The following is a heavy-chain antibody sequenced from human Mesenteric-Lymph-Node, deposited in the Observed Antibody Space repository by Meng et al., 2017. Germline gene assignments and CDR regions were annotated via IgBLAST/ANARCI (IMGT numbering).Heavy chain of an antibody. Sequence: RQGGAGLVNPSQTLSLTCAVYGGSFSGYYWSWIRQPPGKGLEWIGEINHSGSTNYNPSLKSRVTISVDTSKNQLSLKLSSVTAADTAVYYCAYSGSNYPDYWGQGTLVTVSS. D-gene: IGHD1-26*01. CDR2: INHSGST. CDR1: GGSFSGYY. V-gene: IGHV4-34*01. CDR3: AYSGSNYPDY. J-gene: IGHJ4*02.